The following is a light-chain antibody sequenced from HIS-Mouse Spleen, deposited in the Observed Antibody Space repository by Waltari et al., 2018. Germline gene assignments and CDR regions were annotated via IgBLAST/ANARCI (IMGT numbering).Light chain of an antibody. J-gene: IGLJ1*01. V-gene: IGLV2-8*01. CDR2: EVS. CDR1: SSDVGGYTY. CDR3: SSYAGSNNYV. Sequence: QSALTQPPSASGSPGQSVTISCTGTSSDVGGYTYVSWYQQHPGKAPKPMIYEVSKRPSGVTDRFSGSKSGNTASLTVSGLQAEDEADYYCSSYAGSNNYVFGTGTKVTVL.